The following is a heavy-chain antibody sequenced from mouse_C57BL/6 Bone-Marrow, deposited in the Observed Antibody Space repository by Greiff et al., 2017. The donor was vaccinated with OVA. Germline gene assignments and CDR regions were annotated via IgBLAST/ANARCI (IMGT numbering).Heavy chain of an antibody. V-gene: IGHV5-6*01. Sequence: EVKLVESGGDLVKPGGSLKLSCAASGFTFSSYGMSWVRQTPDKRLEWVATISSGGSYTYYPDSVTGRFTISRDHAQNTLYLQMSSLTSEDPAMYYCARPVNCYYSAMDYWGQGTSVTVSS. CDR2: ISSGGSYT. CDR3: ARPVNCYYSAMDY. CDR1: GFTFSSYG. J-gene: IGHJ4*01. D-gene: IGHD4-1*01.